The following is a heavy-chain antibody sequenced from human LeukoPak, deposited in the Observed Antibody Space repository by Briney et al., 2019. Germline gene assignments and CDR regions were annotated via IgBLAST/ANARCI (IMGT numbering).Heavy chain of an antibody. J-gene: IGHJ4*02. Sequence: GGSLRLSCAASGFTVSSNYMSWVRQAPGKGLEWVSVIYSGGSTYYADSVKGRFTVSRDNSKNTLYLQMSSLRAEDTSLYYCARGNLYIVATIEDYWGQGTLVTVSS. D-gene: IGHD5-12*01. CDR2: IYSGGST. V-gene: IGHV3-66*02. CDR1: GFTVSSNY. CDR3: ARGNLYIVATIEDY.